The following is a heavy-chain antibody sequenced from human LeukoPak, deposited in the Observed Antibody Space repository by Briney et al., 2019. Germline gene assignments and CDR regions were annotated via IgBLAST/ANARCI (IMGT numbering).Heavy chain of an antibody. Sequence: SETLSLTCIVSNDSISSSSYFWGWIRQPPGKGLEWIGSIYYSGSTYYNPSLKSRVAISVDPSKNQFSLKVNSVTAADTAVYYCARHRIAAVDDAFDIWGQGTMVTVSS. CDR1: NDSISSSSYF. CDR2: IYYSGST. J-gene: IGHJ3*02. V-gene: IGHV4-39*01. CDR3: ARHRIAAVDDAFDI. D-gene: IGHD6-13*01.